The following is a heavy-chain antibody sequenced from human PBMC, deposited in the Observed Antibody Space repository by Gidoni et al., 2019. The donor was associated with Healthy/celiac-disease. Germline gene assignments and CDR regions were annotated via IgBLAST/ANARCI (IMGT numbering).Heavy chain of an antibody. V-gene: IGHV3-23*01. J-gene: IGHJ4*02. Sequence: VQLLASGGGCVQPGVSLRLSCAASGFPFSSYAMSWVRQAPGKGLECGSAISGSGGSTYYADSVKGRFTISRDNSKNTLYLQMTSLRAEDTAVYYCAKDPYCSGGSCSDYFDYWGQGTLVTVSS. D-gene: IGHD2-15*01. CDR2: ISGSGGST. CDR1: GFPFSSYA. CDR3: AKDPYCSGGSCSDYFDY.